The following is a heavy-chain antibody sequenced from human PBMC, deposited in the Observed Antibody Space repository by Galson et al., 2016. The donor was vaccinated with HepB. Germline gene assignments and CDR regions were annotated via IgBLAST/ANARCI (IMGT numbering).Heavy chain of an antibody. CDR3: AKDIHRNWGSVGKYFDY. V-gene: IGHV3-9*01. J-gene: IGHJ4*02. CDR2: ISWNSGSR. Sequence: SLRLSCAASGFTFDDYAMHWVRQVPGKGPEWVSGISWNSGSRGYVGSVKGRFTISRDNAKNSLSLQMNSLRAEDTAFYYCAKDIHRNWGSVGKYFDYWGQGTQVTVSS. D-gene: IGHD7-27*01. CDR1: GFTFDDYA.